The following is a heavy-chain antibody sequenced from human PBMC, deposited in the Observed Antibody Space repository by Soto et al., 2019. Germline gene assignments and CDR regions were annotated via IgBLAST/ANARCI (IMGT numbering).Heavy chain of an antibody. CDR1: GFTVSRYA. Sequence: PVGSRRLSCSASGFTVSRYAMHWVRQAPEKGLEYVSAISSNGGSTYYADSVKGRFTISRDNSKNTLYLQMSSLRAEDTAVYYCVPLGYCSGGSCSVRHWGQGTLVTVSA. CDR2: ISSNGGST. CDR3: VPLGYCSGGSCSVRH. D-gene: IGHD2-15*01. J-gene: IGHJ4*02. V-gene: IGHV3-64D*08.